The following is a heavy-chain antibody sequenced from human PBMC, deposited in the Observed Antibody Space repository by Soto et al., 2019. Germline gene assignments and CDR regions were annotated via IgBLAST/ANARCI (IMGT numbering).Heavy chain of an antibody. CDR3: ARDSPLIAARAFDI. V-gene: IGHV1-69*10. Sequence: ASVKVSCKASGGTFSSYAISWVRQAPGQGLEWMGGIIPILGIANYAQKFQGRVTITADKSTSTAYMELSSLRSEDTAVYYCARDSPLIAARAFDIWGQGTMVTVSS. CDR2: IIPILGIA. J-gene: IGHJ3*02. CDR1: GGTFSSYA. D-gene: IGHD6-6*01.